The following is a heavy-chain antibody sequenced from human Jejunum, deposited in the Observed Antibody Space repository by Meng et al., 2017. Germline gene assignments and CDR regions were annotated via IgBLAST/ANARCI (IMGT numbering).Heavy chain of an antibody. CDR2: ISVVGSII. Sequence: QVRLLESGGDLVKPVVSLRPAYLCRGFRPSDYPMAWIRQAPGKGLEWISYISVVGSIIYYADSVKGRFTISRDDAKNSVYLQMNSLRAEDTAVYYCARDGRHRRFDSWGQGTLVTVSS. J-gene: IGHJ5*01. CDR1: GFRPSDYP. CDR3: ARDGRHRRFDS. V-gene: IGHV3-11*01. D-gene: IGHD1-26*01.